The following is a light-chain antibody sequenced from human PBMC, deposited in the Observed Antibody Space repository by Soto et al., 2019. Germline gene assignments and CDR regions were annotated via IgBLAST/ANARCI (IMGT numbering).Light chain of an antibody. V-gene: IGKV1-5*03. CDR2: KAS. CDR1: ESIRSW. J-gene: IGKJ1*01. CDR3: QQYNNYWT. Sequence: DIQMTQSPSTLSASVGDRVTITCRASESIRSWLAWYQQKPGKAPKLVIHKASILESGVPSRFSGSASGTEFTLTISSLQPDDFATYYCQQYNNYWTFGQGTKVEMK.